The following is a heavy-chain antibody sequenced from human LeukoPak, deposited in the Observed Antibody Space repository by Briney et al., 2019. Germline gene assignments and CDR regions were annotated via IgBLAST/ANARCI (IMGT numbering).Heavy chain of an antibody. V-gene: IGHV3-23*01. CDR3: AKDQVASSSSGYYSPLDY. CDR2: ISGSGGST. D-gene: IGHD3-22*01. Sequence: GGSLRLSCAASRFTFSSYAISWVRQAPGKGLEWVSAISGSGGSTYYADSVKGRFTISRDNSKNTLYLQMNSLRAEDTAVYYCAKDQVASSSSGYYSPLDYWGQGTLVTVSS. CDR1: RFTFSSYA. J-gene: IGHJ4*02.